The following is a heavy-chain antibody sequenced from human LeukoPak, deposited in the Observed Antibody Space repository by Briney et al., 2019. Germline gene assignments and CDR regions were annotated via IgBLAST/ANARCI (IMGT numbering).Heavy chain of an antibody. CDR1: GFTFSTYW. CDR3: VKRGGVYGSGSYAFDI. Sequence: GGSLRLSCAASGFTFSTYWMSWVRQAPGKGLEWVANIKQDGSEKYYVDSVKGRFTISRDNAKNSLYLQMNSLRDEDTAVYYCVKRGGVYGSGSYAFDIWGHGTMVTVSS. J-gene: IGHJ3*02. CDR2: IKQDGSEK. V-gene: IGHV3-7*02. D-gene: IGHD3-10*01.